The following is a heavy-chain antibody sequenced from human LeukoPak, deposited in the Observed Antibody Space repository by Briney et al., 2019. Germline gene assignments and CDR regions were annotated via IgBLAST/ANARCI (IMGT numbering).Heavy chain of an antibody. CDR2: IYYSGST. CDR3: ARGRVTRGWYGEDYYMDV. V-gene: IGHV4-59*12. Sequence: SETLSLTCTVSGGSISSYYWSWIRQPPGKGLEWIGSIYYSGSTYYNPSLKSRVTISVDTSKNQFSLKLSSVTAADTAVYYCARGRVTRGWYGEDYYMDVWGKGTTVTVSS. J-gene: IGHJ6*03. CDR1: GGSISSYY. D-gene: IGHD3-10*01.